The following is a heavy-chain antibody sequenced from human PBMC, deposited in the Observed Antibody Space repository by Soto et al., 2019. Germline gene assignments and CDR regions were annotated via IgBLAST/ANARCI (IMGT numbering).Heavy chain of an antibody. Sequence: QVQLVQSGAEVKKPGASVKVSCKASGYTFTSYYMHWVRQAPGQGLEWMGIINPSGGSTSYAQKFQGRVTMTRDTSTSTVYMELSSLRSEDTAVYYCARDRRQQLVREPSGWFDPWGQGTLVTVSS. J-gene: IGHJ5*02. CDR3: ARDRRQQLVREPSGWFDP. V-gene: IGHV1-46*01. CDR1: GYTFTSYY. D-gene: IGHD6-13*01. CDR2: INPSGGST.